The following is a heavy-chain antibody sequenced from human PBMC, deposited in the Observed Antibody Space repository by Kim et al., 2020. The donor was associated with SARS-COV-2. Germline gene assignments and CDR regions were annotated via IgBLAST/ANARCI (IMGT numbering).Heavy chain of an antibody. CDR1: GFTFSSYW. CDR2: IKQDGSEK. V-gene: IGHV3-7*01. J-gene: IGHJ6*02. CDR3: AREKPRVRGWFYYYYGMDV. D-gene: IGHD3-16*01. Sequence: GGSLRLSCAASGFTFSSYWMSWVRQAPGKGLEWVANIKQDGSEKYYVDSVKGRFTISRDNAKNSLYLQMNSLRAEDTAVYYCAREKPRVRGWFYYYYGMDVWGQGTTVTVSS.